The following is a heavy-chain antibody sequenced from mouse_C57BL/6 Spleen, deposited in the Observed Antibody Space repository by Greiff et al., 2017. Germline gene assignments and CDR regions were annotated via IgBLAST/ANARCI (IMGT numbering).Heavy chain of an antibody. CDR1: GYAFTNYL. V-gene: IGHV1-54*01. Sequence: VQGVESGAELVRPGTSVKVSCKASGYAFTNYLIEWVKQRPGQGLEWIGVINPGSGGTNYNEKFKGKATLTADKSSSTAYMQLSSLTSEDSAVYFCARKGYDGDFDYWGQGTTLTVSS. CDR2: INPGSGGT. D-gene: IGHD2-2*01. CDR3: ARKGYDGDFDY. J-gene: IGHJ2*01.